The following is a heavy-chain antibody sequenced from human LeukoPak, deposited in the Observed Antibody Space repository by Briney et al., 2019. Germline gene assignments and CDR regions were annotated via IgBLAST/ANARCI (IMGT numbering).Heavy chain of an antibody. Sequence: PGGSLRLSCAASGFAFSSYSMNWVPQAPGKGLEWLSYISSTSSTIYYADSVKGRFTISRDNAKNSLYLLMNSLRAEDTAAYYCARATVGATADYFDYWGQGTLVTVSS. CDR1: GFAFSSYS. V-gene: IGHV3-48*01. D-gene: IGHD1-26*01. CDR3: ARATVGATADYFDY. CDR2: ISSTSSTI. J-gene: IGHJ4*02.